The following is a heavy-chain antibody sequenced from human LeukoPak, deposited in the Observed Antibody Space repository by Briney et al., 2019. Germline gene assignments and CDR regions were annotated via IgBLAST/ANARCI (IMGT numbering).Heavy chain of an antibody. CDR3: ARLTVRGYYDSSGYPSDAFDI. CDR2: IYPGDSDT. D-gene: IGHD3-22*01. V-gene: IGHV5-51*01. J-gene: IGHJ3*02. Sequence: GESLKISCKGSGYIFTSCSIGWVRQMPGKGLEWMGIIYPGDSDTRYSPSFQGQVTISADKSISTAYLQWSSLKASDTAMYYCARLTVRGYYDSSGYPSDAFDIWGQGTMVTVSS. CDR1: GYIFTSCS.